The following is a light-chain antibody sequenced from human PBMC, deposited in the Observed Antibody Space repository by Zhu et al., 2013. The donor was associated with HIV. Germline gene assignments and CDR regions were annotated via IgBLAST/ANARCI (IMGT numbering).Light chain of an antibody. CDR1: QRISTF. CDR3: QQYNTYRT. J-gene: IGKJ1*01. Sequence: DIQLTQSPSFVSASVGDRVTITCRASQRISTFLAWYQQKPGKAPQLLIYGASTLEGGVPSRFSGSGSGTEFTLTISSLQPDDFATYYCQQYNTYRTFGQGTKVEIK. V-gene: IGKV1-9*01. CDR2: GAS.